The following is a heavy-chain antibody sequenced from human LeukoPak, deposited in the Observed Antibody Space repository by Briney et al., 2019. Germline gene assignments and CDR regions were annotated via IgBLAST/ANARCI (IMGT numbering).Heavy chain of an antibody. D-gene: IGHD3-22*01. Sequence: EASVKVSCKASGGTFSSYAISWVRQAPGQGLEWMGIINPSGGSASYAQKFQGRVTMTRDTSTSTVYMEVSSLRSEDTAVYYCARDVASSGYYWDWGQGTLVTVSS. CDR2: INPSGGSA. CDR1: GGTFSSYA. V-gene: IGHV1-46*01. CDR3: ARDVASSGYYWD. J-gene: IGHJ4*02.